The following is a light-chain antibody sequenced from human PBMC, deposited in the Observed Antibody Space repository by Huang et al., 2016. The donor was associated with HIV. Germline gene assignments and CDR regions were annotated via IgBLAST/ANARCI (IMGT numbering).Light chain of an antibody. V-gene: IGKV1-39*01. J-gene: IGKJ4*01. Sequence: IQMVQSPSSLSASVGDRVTITCRSSQLINRYLNWYIQKPGRAPELLIYGASSLQNDAPSRFSGSGSGTDVTLTINGLQPEDSATYFCQQSYHSPSPSFGGGTKVEVK. CDR3: QQSYHSPSPS. CDR2: GAS. CDR1: QLINRY.